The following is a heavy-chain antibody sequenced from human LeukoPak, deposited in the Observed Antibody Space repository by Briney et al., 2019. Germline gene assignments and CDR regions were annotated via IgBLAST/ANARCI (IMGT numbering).Heavy chain of an antibody. CDR2: IWYDGTNK. CDR1: GFTFSDYG. Sequence: GGSLRLSCAASGFTFSDYGIHWVRQAPGKGLEWVAVIWYDGTNKYYGDSVKGRFTISRDNSKNTLYLQMNSLRAEDTAVYYCAKDRGSYSTTADSWGQGTLGTVSS. V-gene: IGHV3-33*06. J-gene: IGHJ5*01. D-gene: IGHD1-26*01. CDR3: AKDRGSYSTTADS.